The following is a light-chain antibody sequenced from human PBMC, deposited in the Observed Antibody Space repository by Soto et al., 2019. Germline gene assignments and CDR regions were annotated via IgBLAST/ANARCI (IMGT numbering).Light chain of an antibody. J-gene: IGLJ2*01. CDR1: SSDIGAYNF. CDR2: DVN. CDR3: TSWTTSTTMI. V-gene: IGLV2-14*03. Sequence: QSALTQPASVSGSPGQSITISCTGTSSDIGAYNFVSWYQQHPGKAPKLMLYDVNTRPSAVSNRFSGSKSGNTASLNISGLQAEDEADYYCTSWTTSTTMIFGGGTKLTVL.